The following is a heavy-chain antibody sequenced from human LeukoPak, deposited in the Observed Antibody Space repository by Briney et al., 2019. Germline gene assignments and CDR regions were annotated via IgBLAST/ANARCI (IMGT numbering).Heavy chain of an antibody. CDR3: AKGVDDSSGYPSDY. V-gene: IGHV3-23*01. CDR1: GFTFSSYA. CDR2: ISGSGGST. D-gene: IGHD3-22*01. Sequence: PGGSLRLSCAASGFTFSSYAMSWVRQAPGEGLEWVSAISGSGGSTYYADSVKGRFTISRDNSKNTLYLQMNSLRAEDTAVYYCAKGVDDSSGYPSDYWGQGTLVTVSS. J-gene: IGHJ4*02.